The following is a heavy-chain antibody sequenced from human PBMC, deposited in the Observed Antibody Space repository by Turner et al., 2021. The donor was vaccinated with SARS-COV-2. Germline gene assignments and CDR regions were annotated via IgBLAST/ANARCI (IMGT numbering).Heavy chain of an antibody. D-gene: IGHD3-10*01. J-gene: IGHJ4*02. CDR3: AREVSGSSNTGVYFDY. V-gene: IGHV3-66*01. CDR2: IYSGGST. Sequence: EVQLVEYGGGLVQPGGSLRLSCAASGFTVSRNSMNWGRQAPGKGLEWVSIIYSGGSTFYSDSVKGRFAISRDNSKNTLDIQMNSLRAEDTAVYYCAREVSGSSNTGVYFDYWGQGTLVTVSS. CDR1: GFTVSRNS.